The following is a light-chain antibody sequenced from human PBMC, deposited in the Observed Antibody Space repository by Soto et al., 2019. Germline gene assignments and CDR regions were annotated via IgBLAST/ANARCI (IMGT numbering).Light chain of an antibody. J-gene: IGLJ1*01. CDR3: CSYTTSSTLV. Sequence: QSVLTQPASVSGSPGQSITISCAGTMRDIGAYNLVSWYQQHPGKAPRLIFYEVSNRPSGLSNRFSASKSGNTASLTISGLQAEDEADYYCCSYTTSSTLVFGTGTKVTVL. CDR1: MRDIGAYNL. CDR2: EVS. V-gene: IGLV2-14*01.